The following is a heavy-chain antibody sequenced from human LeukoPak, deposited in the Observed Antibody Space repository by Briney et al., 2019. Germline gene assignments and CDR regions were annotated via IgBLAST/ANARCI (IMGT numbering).Heavy chain of an antibody. CDR1: GGSITSGDYY. V-gene: IGHV4-30-4*01. Sequence: SETLSLTCTVSGGSITSGDYYWSWLRQPPGKGLEWIGYIYYSGRTYYNPSLKSRVSISVDTSKNQFSLKLSSVTAADTAVYYCARVYDFWSGCSFGAFNIWGQGTMVTVSS. D-gene: IGHD3-3*01. CDR2: IYYSGRT. J-gene: IGHJ3*02. CDR3: ARVYDFWSGCSFGAFNI.